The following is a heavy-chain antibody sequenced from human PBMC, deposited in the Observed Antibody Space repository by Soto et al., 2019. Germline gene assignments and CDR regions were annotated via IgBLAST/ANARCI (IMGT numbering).Heavy chain of an antibody. CDR3: AREEYSTHYFDF. CDR2: MSYDGDRQ. J-gene: IGHJ4*02. V-gene: IGHV3-30-3*01. D-gene: IGHD5-18*01. CDR1: GFTFSNSP. Sequence: QVQLVASGGGVVQPGRSLRLSCVASGFTFSNSPIHWVRQAPGKGLEWVSVMSYDGDRQYYADSVKGRFTISRDSSKSTLYLQMNNVRVEDTAMYYCAREEYSTHYFDFWGQGTLVTVSS.